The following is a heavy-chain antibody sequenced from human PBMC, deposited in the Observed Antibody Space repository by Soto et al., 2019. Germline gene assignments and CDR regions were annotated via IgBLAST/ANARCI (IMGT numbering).Heavy chain of an antibody. CDR1: GGTFSSYA. CDR2: IIPIFGTA. V-gene: IGHV1-69*13. J-gene: IGHJ4*02. Sequence: SVKVSCKASGGTFSSYAISWVRQAPGQGLEWMGGIIPIFGTANYAQKFQGRVTITADESTSTAYMELSSLRSEDTAVYYCARLKVNDYGDYNFDYWGQGTLVTVSS. D-gene: IGHD4-17*01. CDR3: ARLKVNDYGDYNFDY.